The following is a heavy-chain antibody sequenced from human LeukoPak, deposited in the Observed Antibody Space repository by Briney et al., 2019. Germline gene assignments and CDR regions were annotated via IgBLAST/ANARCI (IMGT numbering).Heavy chain of an antibody. CDR3: ARSGRGTTGTTPMTYYYYYMDV. CDR2: TYYRSKRYN. V-gene: IGHV6-1*01. Sequence: SQTLSLTCAISGDSVSSNSAAWNWIRQSPSRGLEWLGRTYYRSKRYNDYAVSVKSRITINPDTSKNQFSLQLNSVTPEDTAVYYCARSGRGTTGTTPMTYYYYYMDVWGKGTTVTISS. CDR1: GDSVSSNSAA. J-gene: IGHJ6*03. D-gene: IGHD1-1*01.